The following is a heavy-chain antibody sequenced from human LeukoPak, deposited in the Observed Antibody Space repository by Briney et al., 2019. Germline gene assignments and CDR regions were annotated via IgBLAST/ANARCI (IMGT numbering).Heavy chain of an antibody. CDR3: ARGDDFGYL. CDR2: INSDGSST. V-gene: IGHV3-74*01. CDR1: GFTFSDYW. Sequence: PGGSLRLSCAASGFTFSDYWMHWVRQAPGKGLVWVSRINSDGSSTNYADSVKGRFTSSRDNAKNTLYLQMNSLRAEDTAVYYCARGDDFGYLWSQGTLVTVSS. J-gene: IGHJ4*02. D-gene: IGHD4/OR15-4a*01.